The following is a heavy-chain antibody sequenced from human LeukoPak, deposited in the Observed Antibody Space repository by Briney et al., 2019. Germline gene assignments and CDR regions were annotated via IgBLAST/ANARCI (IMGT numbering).Heavy chain of an antibody. D-gene: IGHD3-3*01. CDR3: AINYFVDNPRSGPSYIPYYYYGMDV. CDR2: ISTYNGNT. CDR1: GYTFTTYG. Sequence: ASVKVSCRASGYTFTTYGISWVRQAPGQGLEWMGWISTYNGNTNYTQKFQGRVTMTTDTSTSTAYMELRSLRSDDTALYYCAINYFVDNPRSGPSYIPYYYYGMDVWGQGTMVTVSS. J-gene: IGHJ6*02. V-gene: IGHV1-18*01.